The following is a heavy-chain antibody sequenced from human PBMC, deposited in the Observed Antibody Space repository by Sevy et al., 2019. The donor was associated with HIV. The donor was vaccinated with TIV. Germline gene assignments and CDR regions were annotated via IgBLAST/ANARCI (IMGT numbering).Heavy chain of an antibody. J-gene: IGHJ4*02. Sequence: GGSLRLSCAASGFTFSSYSMNWVRQAPGKGLKWVSSISSSSSYIYYADSVKGRFTISRDNAKNSLYLQMNSLRAEDTAVYYRARDAWQQLVDYWGQGTLVTVSS. V-gene: IGHV3-21*01. CDR2: ISSSSSYI. D-gene: IGHD6-13*01. CDR1: GFTFSSYS. CDR3: ARDAWQQLVDY.